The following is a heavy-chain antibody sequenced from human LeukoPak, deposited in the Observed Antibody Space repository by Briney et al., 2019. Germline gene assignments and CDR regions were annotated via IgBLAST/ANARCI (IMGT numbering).Heavy chain of an antibody. Sequence: SVKVSCKASGGTFSSYAISWVRQAPGQGLEWMGGIIPIFGTANYAQKFQGRVTMTRDTSTSTVYMELSSLRSEDTAVYYCIVTMVRGGGWGQGTLVTVSS. CDR3: IVTMVRGGG. J-gene: IGHJ4*02. D-gene: IGHD3-10*01. V-gene: IGHV1-69*05. CDR2: IIPIFGTA. CDR1: GGTFSSYA.